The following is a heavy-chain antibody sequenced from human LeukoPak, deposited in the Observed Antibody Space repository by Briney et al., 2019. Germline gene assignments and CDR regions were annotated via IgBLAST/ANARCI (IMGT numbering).Heavy chain of an antibody. CDR1: GFTFSSYA. D-gene: IGHD3-10*01. V-gene: IGHV3-30-3*01. Sequence: GGSLRLSCATSGFTFSSYAMHWVRQAPGKGLEWVAVISYDGSNKYYADSVKGRFTISRDNSKNTLYLQMNSLRAEDTAVYYCARDIALYGSASITGFDYWGQGTLVTVSS. CDR3: ARDIALYGSASITGFDY. CDR2: ISYDGSNK. J-gene: IGHJ4*02.